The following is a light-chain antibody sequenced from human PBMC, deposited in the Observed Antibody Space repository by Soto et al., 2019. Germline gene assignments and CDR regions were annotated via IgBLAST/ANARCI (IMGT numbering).Light chain of an antibody. CDR2: GAS. J-gene: IGKJ1*01. Sequence: EIVLSQSPGTLSLTQGERATLSCRASQSVSSSYLAWYQQQPGQAPRLLIYGASSRATGIPDRFSGSGSGTDFTLTISRLEPEDFAVYYCQQYGSSSWTFGQGTKVDVK. CDR3: QQYGSSSWT. V-gene: IGKV3-20*01. CDR1: QSVSSSY.